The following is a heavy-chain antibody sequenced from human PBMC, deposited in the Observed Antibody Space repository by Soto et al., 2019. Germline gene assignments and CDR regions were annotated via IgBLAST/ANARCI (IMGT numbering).Heavy chain of an antibody. J-gene: IGHJ6*02. CDR1: GYSFTSYW. CDR3: AASVLWFWELLPPGSNYYYYGMDV. Sequence: PGESLKISCKGSGYSFTSYWSGWVRQMPGKGVEWKGIIYPGDSDTRYSPSFQGQVTISADKSISTAYLQWSSLKASDTAMYYCAASVLWFWELLPPGSNYYYYGMDVWGQGTTVNVS. CDR2: IYPGDSDT. V-gene: IGHV5-51*01. D-gene: IGHD3-10*01.